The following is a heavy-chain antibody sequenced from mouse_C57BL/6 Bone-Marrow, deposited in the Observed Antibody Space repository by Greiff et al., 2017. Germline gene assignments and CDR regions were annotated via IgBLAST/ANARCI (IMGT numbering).Heavy chain of an antibody. Sequence: DVKLVESGGGLVKPGGSLKLSCAASGFTFSSYAMSWVRQTPEKRLEWVATISDGGSYTYYPDNVKGRFTISRDNAKNNLYLQMSHLKSEDTAMYYCANYYCGSSYGAYWGQGTLVTVSA. J-gene: IGHJ3*01. CDR2: ISDGGSYT. V-gene: IGHV5-4*03. CDR3: ANYYCGSSYGAY. CDR1: GFTFSSYA. D-gene: IGHD1-1*01.